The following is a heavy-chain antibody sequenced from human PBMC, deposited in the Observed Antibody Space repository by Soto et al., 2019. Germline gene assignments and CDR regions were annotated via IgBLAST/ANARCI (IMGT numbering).Heavy chain of an antibody. Sequence: SETLSLTCTVSGGSISSGGYYWSWIRQHPGKGLEWIGYIYYSGSTYYNPSLKSRVTISVDTSKNQFSLKLSSVTAADTAVYYCARSYDYIWGKPPGFDYWGQGTLVTVSS. V-gene: IGHV4-31*03. CDR3: ARSYDYIWGKPPGFDY. CDR2: IYYSGST. CDR1: GGSISSGGYY. J-gene: IGHJ4*02. D-gene: IGHD3-16*01.